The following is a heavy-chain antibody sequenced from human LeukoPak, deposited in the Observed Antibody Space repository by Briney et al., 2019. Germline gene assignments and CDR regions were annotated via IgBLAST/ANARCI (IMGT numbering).Heavy chain of an antibody. D-gene: IGHD2-2*01. V-gene: IGHV3-7*01. CDR2: IKQDGSEK. CDR1: GFTFTSYW. CDR3: ARSRYCSSTSCYSDY. J-gene: IGHJ4*02. Sequence: GGSLRLSCTASGFTFTSYWMSWVRQAPGKGLEWVANIKQDGSEKYYVDSVKGRFTISRDNAKNSLYLQMNSLRAEDTAVYYCARSRYCSSTSCYSDYWGQGTLVTVSS.